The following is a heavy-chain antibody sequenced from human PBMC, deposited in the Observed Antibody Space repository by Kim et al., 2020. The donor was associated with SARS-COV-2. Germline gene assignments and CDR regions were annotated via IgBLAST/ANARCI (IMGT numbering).Heavy chain of an antibody. D-gene: IGHD2-21*01. V-gene: IGHV5-10-1*01. J-gene: IGHJ5*02. CDR1: GYSFTTYW. CDR3: ARPHIAGDWFDP. Sequence: GESLKISCKGSGYSFTTYWISWVRQMPGKGLEWMGRIDPSDSYTNYSPSFQGHVTISADKSISTAYLQWSSLKASDTAMYYCARPHIAGDWFDPWGQGTLVTVSS. CDR2: IDPSDSYT.